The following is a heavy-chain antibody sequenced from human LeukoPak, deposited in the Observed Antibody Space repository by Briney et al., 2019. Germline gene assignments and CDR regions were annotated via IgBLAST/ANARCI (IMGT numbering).Heavy chain of an antibody. Sequence: SETLSLTCTVSDDSITIYYWTWIRQPPGKGLEWIGYIDHTGITNYNPSLNSRVTISRDTSKNHFSLELSSATAADTAVYYCARDRQWLVRPLYYFDYWGQGTLVTVSS. CDR3: ARDRQWLVRPLYYFDY. CDR1: DDSITIYY. V-gene: IGHV4-59*01. CDR2: IDHTGIT. D-gene: IGHD6-19*01. J-gene: IGHJ4*02.